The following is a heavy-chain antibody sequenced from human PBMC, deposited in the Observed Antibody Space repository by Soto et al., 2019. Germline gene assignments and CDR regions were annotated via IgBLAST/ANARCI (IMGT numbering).Heavy chain of an antibody. J-gene: IGHJ3*02. CDR1: GYSLTELS. CDR3: ATRITMIVVDAFDI. V-gene: IGHV1-24*01. CDR2: FDPEDGET. Sequence: ASVKVSCKVSGYSLTELSMHWVRQAPGKGLEWMGGFDPEDGETIYAQKFQGRVTMTEDTSTDTAYMELSSLRSEDTAVYYCATRITMIVVDAFDIWGQGTMVTVSS. D-gene: IGHD3-22*01.